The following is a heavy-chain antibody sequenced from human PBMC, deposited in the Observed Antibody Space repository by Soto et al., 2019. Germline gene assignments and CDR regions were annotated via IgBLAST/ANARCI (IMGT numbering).Heavy chain of an antibody. J-gene: IGHJ4*02. D-gene: IGHD5-12*01. CDR2: INPSGGST. CDR3: ARDIPSQGDGYNIFDY. CDR1: GYTFTSYY. V-gene: IGHV1-46*01. Sequence: ASVKVSCKASGYTFTSYYMHWVRQAPGQGLEWMGIINPSGGSTSYAQKFQGRVTMTRDTSTSTVYMELSSLRSEDTAVYYCARDIPSQGDGYNIFDYWGQGTLVTVSS.